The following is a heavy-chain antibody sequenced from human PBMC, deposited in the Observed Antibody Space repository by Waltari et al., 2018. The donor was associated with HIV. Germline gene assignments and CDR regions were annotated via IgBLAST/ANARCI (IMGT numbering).Heavy chain of an antibody. V-gene: IGHV4-39*01. CDR3: ARHRVGALYYFDY. J-gene: IGHJ4*02. CDR1: GGPIRSSSYY. D-gene: IGHD1-26*01. CDR2: IYYSGST. Sequence: QLQLQESGPGLVKPSETLSLTCTVSGGPIRSSSYYWGWIRQPPGKGLEWIGSIYYSGSTYYNPSLKSRVTISVDTSKNQFSLKLSSVTAADTAVYYCARHRVGALYYFDYWGQGTLVTVSS.